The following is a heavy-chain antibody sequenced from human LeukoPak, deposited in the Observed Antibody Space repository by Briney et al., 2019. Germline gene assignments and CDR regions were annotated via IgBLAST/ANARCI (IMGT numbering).Heavy chain of an antibody. CDR3: ARDLEMATIGYYYYGMDV. J-gene: IGHJ6*02. Sequence: GASVKVSCKASGYTFTSYGISWVRQAPGQGLEWMGWISAYNGNTNYAQKLQGRVTMTTDTSTSTAYMELRSLRPDDTAVYYCARDLEMATIGYYYYGMDVWGQGTTVTVSS. CDR1: GYTFTSYG. CDR2: ISAYNGNT. V-gene: IGHV1-18*01. D-gene: IGHD5-24*01.